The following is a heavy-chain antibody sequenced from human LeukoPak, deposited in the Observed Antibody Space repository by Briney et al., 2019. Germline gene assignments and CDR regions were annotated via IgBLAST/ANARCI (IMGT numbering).Heavy chain of an antibody. V-gene: IGHV5-51*01. J-gene: IGHJ4*02. CDR3: ARHVNAYGDYVGLDY. CDR1: GYSFTCYW. CDR2: IYSGGSDT. D-gene: IGHD4-17*01. Sequence: GEALKISWKGSGYSFTCYWIGLVRQMPGEGLGLMGIIYSGGSDTRYRPSFQGQVTISADKSISTAYPQWSSLKASDTAMYYCARHVNAYGDYVGLDYWGQGTLVTVSS.